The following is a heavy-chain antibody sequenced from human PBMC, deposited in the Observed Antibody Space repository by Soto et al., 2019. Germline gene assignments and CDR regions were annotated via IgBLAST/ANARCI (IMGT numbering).Heavy chain of an antibody. V-gene: IGHV1-18*01. J-gene: IGHJ6*02. Sequence: ASVKVSCKASGYTFARYGIDWVRQAPEQGLEWMGWISGHNGDTKYVQKFQGRVSMTTDTSTSTASMELRSLRSDDTAVYYCARSGSMPYYYYGMDVWGQGTTVTVSS. CDR3: ARSGSMPYYYYGMDV. CDR2: ISGHNGDT. CDR1: GYTFARYG. D-gene: IGHD3-10*01.